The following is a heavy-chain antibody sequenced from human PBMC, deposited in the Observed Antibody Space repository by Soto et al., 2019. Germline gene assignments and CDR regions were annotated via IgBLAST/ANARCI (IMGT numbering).Heavy chain of an antibody. J-gene: IGHJ4*02. CDR2: INPNSGGT. V-gene: IGHV1-2*02. D-gene: IGHD1-1*01. CDR3: AREPATAKPEGVDF. Sequence: RASVKASCKASGYTFSDYYIHWVRQAPGQGLEWMGWINPNSGGTKYAPKFQGGVTMTRDTSITTAYMELSRLRSGDTAVYYCAREPATAKPEGVDFWGQGTLVTVSS. CDR1: GYTFSDYY.